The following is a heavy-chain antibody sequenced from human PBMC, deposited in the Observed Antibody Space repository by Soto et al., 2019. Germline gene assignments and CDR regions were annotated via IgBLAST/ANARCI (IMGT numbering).Heavy chain of an antibody. J-gene: IGHJ6*02. CDR3: TRDGRRGYDMDV. CDR2: ISTDLRAL. V-gene: IGHV3-48*02. CDR1: GFTISTYP. Sequence: EVKLAESGGDLVQPGGSLRLSCAASGFTISTYPLNWVRQAPGKGLEWVSYISTDLRALYYADSVRGRFTISRDNAKNSLYLQMTSLRDEDTGVYYCTRDGRRGYDMDVWGQGTTVTVSS. D-gene: IGHD1-26*01.